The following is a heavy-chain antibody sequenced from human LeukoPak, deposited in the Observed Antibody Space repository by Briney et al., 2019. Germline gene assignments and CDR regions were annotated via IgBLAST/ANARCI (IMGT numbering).Heavy chain of an antibody. V-gene: IGHV4-4*09. J-gene: IGHJ5*02. Sequence: SETLSLTCTVSGGSISSCYWSWIRQPPGKGLEWIGYIYTSGSTNYNPSLKSRVTISVDTSKNQFSLKLSSVTAADTAVYYCARHWFPHFWSGNWNWFDPWGQGTLVTVSS. CDR2: IYTSGST. CDR1: GGSISSCY. CDR3: ARHWFPHFWSGNWNWFDP. D-gene: IGHD3-3*02.